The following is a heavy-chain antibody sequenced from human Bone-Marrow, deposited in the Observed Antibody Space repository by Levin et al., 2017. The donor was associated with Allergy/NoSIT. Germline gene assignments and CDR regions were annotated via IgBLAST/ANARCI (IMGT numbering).Heavy chain of an antibody. CDR2: IHYTGST. CDR1: SGSIDSRY. V-gene: IGHV4-59*11. Sequence: SETLSLTCSVSSGSIDSRYWSWVRQPPGKELEWIGYIHYTGSTKYNPSLKSRVTISVDKSKNQFSLKLNSVTAADTAVYYCAGLDALQYFLDYWGQGTLVTVSS. D-gene: IGHD2/OR15-2a*01. CDR3: AGLDALQYFLDY. J-gene: IGHJ4*02.